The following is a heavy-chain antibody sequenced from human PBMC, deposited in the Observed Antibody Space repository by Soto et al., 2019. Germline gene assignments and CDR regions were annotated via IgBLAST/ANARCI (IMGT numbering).Heavy chain of an antibody. V-gene: IGHV1-2*04. CDR3: CIHDYSNPHIYYYGMDV. Sequence: VASVKVSCKASGYTFTGYYMHWVRQAPGQGLEWMGWINPNSGGTNYAQKFQGWVTMTRDTSISTAYMELSRLRSDDTAVYYCCIHDYSNPHIYYYGMDVWGQGTTVTVSS. CDR2: INPNSGGT. J-gene: IGHJ6*02. D-gene: IGHD4-4*01. CDR1: GYTFTGYY.